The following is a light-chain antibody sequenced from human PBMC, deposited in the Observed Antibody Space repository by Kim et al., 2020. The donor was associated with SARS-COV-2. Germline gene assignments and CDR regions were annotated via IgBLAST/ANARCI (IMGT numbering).Light chain of an antibody. CDR1: SLRSYY. CDR2: AKN. J-gene: IGLJ1*01. CDR3: NSRDSSGNHPQYV. Sequence: SSELTQDPAVSVALGQTVRITCQGDSLRSYYASWFQQKPGQAPVLVIYAKNNRPSGIPDRFSGSSSGNTASLTITGAQAEDEADYYCNSRDSSGNHPQYVFGTGTKVTVL. V-gene: IGLV3-19*01.